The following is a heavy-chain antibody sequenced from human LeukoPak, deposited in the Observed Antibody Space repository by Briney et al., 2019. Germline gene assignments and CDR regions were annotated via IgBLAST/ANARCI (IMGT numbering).Heavy chain of an antibody. CDR1: GFTFSSYS. J-gene: IGHJ4*02. CDR2: ISSSSSYI. Sequence: GGSLRLSCAASGFTFSSYSMNWVRQAPGKGLEWVSSISSSSSYIYYADSVKGRFTISRDNAKNSLYLQMNSLRTEDTAVYYCARTPQSITMIVVVVYFDYWGQGTLVTVSS. D-gene: IGHD3-22*01. CDR3: ARTPQSITMIVVVVYFDY. V-gene: IGHV3-21*01.